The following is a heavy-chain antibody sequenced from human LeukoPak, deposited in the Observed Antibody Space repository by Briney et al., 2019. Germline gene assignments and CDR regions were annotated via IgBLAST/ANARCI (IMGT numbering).Heavy chain of an antibody. CDR2: ISCDGSNK. CDR1: GFTFSSYG. D-gene: IGHD2-15*01. J-gene: IGHJ6*03. CDR3: AKDGPDIRSPGGNYYYYYYMDV. V-gene: IGHV3-30*18. Sequence: GGSLRLSCAASGFTFSSYGMHWVRQAPGKGLEWVAVISCDGSNKYYADSVKGRFTISRDNSKNTLYLQMNSLRAEDTAVYYCAKDGPDIRSPGGNYYYYYYMDVWGKGTTVTVSS.